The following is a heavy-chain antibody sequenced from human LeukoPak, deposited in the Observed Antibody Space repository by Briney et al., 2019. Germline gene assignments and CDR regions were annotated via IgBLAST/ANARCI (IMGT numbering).Heavy chain of an antibody. D-gene: IGHD5-18*01. Sequence: SVKVSCKASGGTFSSYAISWVRQAPGQGLEWMGGIIPIFGTANYAQKFQGRVTITADESTSTAYMELSSLRSEDTAVYYCATKRGYSYGYFDYWAREPWSPSPQ. V-gene: IGHV1-69*13. CDR1: GGTFSSYA. CDR2: IIPIFGTA. J-gene: IGHJ4*02. CDR3: ATKRGYSYGYFDY.